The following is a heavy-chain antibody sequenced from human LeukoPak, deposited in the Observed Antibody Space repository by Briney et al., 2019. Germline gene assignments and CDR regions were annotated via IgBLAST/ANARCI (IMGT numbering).Heavy chain of an antibody. CDR1: GGTFSSYA. D-gene: IGHD5-12*01. V-gene: IGHV1-69*13. J-gene: IGHJ6*02. CDR2: IIPIFGTA. Sequence: SVKVSCKASGGTFSSYAISWVRQAPGQGLEWMGGIIPIFGTANYAQKSQGRVTITADESTSTAYMELSSLRSEDTAVYYCARCGSGSNIVATSYYYYYGMDVWGQGTTVTVSS. CDR3: ARCGSGSNIVATSYYYYYGMDV.